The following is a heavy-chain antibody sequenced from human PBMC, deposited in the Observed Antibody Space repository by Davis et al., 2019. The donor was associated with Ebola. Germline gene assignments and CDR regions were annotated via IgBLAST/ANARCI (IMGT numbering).Heavy chain of an antibody. CDR3: AIPDCSGANCYSVYIKN. Sequence: GESLKISCAASGFTFSSYAMNWVRQAPGKGLEWVSYISSSGSTIYYADSVKGRFTISRDNSNNLLYLQMNSLRAEDTAVYYCAIPDCSGANCYSVYIKNWGQGTLVTVSS. CDR2: ISSSGSTI. CDR1: GFTFSSYA. D-gene: IGHD2-15*01. V-gene: IGHV3-48*01. J-gene: IGHJ4*02.